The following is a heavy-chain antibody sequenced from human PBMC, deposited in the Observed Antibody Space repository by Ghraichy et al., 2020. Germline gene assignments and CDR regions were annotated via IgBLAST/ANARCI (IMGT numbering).Heavy chain of an antibody. D-gene: IGHD1-26*01. V-gene: IGHV3-9*01. Sequence: LSLTCAASGFTFDDYAMHWVRQAPGKGLEWVSGISWNSGSIGYADSVKGRFTISRDNAKNSLYLQMNSLRAEDTALYYCAKEVWEREWITNWFDPWGQGTLVTVSS. CDR3: AKEVWEREWITNWFDP. J-gene: IGHJ5*02. CDR1: GFTFDDYA. CDR2: ISWNSGSI.